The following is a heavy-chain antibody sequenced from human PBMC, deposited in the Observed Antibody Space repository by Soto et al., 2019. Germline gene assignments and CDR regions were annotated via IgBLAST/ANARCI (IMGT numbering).Heavy chain of an antibody. CDR2: IYYSGST. CDR1: GGSISSHY. CDR3: ARRYGGIFAY. D-gene: IGHD3-16*01. V-gene: IGHV4-59*11. J-gene: IGHJ4*02. Sequence: SQTLSLTCTVSGGSISSHYCSWIRQPTGKGLEWIGYIYYSGSTNYTPSLKSRVTISVDTSKNQFSLKLSSVTAADTPVDYCARRYGGIFAYWGQGTLVTVSS.